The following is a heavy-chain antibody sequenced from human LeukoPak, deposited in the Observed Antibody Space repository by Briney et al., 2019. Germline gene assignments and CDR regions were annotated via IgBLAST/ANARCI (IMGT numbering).Heavy chain of an antibody. Sequence: GSSVKVSCKASGGTFHSYIVTWVRQAPGQGREWMGGIVPIIGTANYAQKFQGRITITADDSTSTAYMELRSLRSEDTAIYYCARDQRPSCLGGICYSGDYWGQGTLVTVTS. CDR1: GGTFHSYI. CDR3: ARDQRPSCLGGICYSGDY. V-gene: IGHV1-69*01. D-gene: IGHD2-15*01. CDR2: IVPIIGTA. J-gene: IGHJ4*02.